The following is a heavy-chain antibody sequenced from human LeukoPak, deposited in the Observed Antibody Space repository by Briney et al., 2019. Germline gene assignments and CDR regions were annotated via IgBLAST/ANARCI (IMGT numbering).Heavy chain of an antibody. V-gene: IGHV1-18*04. J-gene: IGHJ4*02. CDR3: ARDRYYYDSSGSYWFLGFDY. Sequence: GASVKVSCKASGYTFTGYYMHWVRQAPGQGLEWMGWISAYNGNTNYAQKLQGRVTMTTDTSTSTAYMELRSLRSDDTAVYYCARDRYYYDSSGSYWFLGFDYWGQGTLVTVSS. CDR2: ISAYNGNT. CDR1: GYTFTGYY. D-gene: IGHD3-22*01.